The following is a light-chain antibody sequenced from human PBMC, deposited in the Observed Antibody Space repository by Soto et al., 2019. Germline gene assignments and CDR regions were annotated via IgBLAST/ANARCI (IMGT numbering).Light chain of an antibody. CDR3: QQYGSSPQT. Sequence: IVMTHSPATLSVPPLQRATLSFMASESVSTNLAWYQQKPGQAPRLLIYGASTRATGIPDRFSGSGSGTDFTLTISRLEPEDFAVYYCQQYGSSPQTFGQGTKVDIK. CDR2: GAS. J-gene: IGKJ1*01. V-gene: IGKV3-20*01. CDR1: ESVSTN.